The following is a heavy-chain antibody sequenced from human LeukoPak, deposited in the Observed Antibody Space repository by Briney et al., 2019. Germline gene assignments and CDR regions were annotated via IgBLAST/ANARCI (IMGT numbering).Heavy chain of an antibody. D-gene: IGHD1-7*01. CDR2: IYVTGST. Sequence: SETLSLTCTVAGASISSYYWSWIRQPAGKALEWIGRIYVTGSTTYNPSLESRVTMSLDTSKNHFSLKLRSVTAADTAVYYCARDSGTTGEVKFDPWGQGTLVTVSS. J-gene: IGHJ5*02. CDR3: ARDSGTTGEVKFDP. CDR1: GASISSYY. V-gene: IGHV4-4*07.